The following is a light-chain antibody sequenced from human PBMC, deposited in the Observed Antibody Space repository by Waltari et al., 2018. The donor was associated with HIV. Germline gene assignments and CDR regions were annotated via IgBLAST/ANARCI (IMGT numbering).Light chain of an antibody. Sequence: SYELTQPPSVSVSPGQTARITCSGDSLSDQYVYWYQQKPGQAPVLVMYKDNERPSGIAQRFFGSTSGTTVTLTIDGVQAEDEADYYCQSADTSDTYYVFGSGTHVTVL. CDR1: SLSDQY. CDR3: QSADTSDTYYV. J-gene: IGLJ1*01. CDR2: KDN. V-gene: IGLV3-25*03.